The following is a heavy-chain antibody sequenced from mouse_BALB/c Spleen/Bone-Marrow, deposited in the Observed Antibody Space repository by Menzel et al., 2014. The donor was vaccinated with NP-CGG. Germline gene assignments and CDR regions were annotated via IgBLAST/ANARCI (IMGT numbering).Heavy chain of an antibody. V-gene: IGHV5-6-4*01. D-gene: IGHD4-1*01. Sequence: EVKLVESGGGLVKPGGSLKLSCAASGFTFSSYIMSWVRHTPEKRPAWVATISNGGSYTYYQDSVKGRFTISRDNAKNTLYLQMSTLKSEDTAMYYCTREDTNGDFDYWGQGTTLTVSS. J-gene: IGHJ2*01. CDR3: TREDTNGDFDY. CDR1: GFTFSSYI. CDR2: ISNGGSYT.